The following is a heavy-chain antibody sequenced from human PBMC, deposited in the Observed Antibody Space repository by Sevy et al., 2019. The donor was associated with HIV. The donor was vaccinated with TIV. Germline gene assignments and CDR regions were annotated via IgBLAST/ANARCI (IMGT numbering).Heavy chain of an antibody. J-gene: IGHJ5*02. CDR3: ARHPLGNWFDL. D-gene: IGHD3-16*01. V-gene: IGHV4-39*01. CDR2: RFYSGGA. Sequence: SETLSLTCTVSGGSISSSRHYWGWIRQSPGKRREWIGSRFYSGGAYYNPSLQSRVTMSVDTSNNQFALNVNSGTDAGAAVYYCARHPLGNWFDLWGQGILVTVSS. CDR1: GGSISSSRHY.